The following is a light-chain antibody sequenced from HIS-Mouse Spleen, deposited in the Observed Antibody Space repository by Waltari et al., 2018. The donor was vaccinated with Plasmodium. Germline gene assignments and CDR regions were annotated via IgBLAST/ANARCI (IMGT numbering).Light chain of an antibody. Sequence: EIVTTQSPATLSVSPRERATLSCRASQSVSSNLAWYQQKPGQAPRLLIYCASTRATGIPARFSGSGSGTEFTLTISSLQSEDFAVYYCQQYNNWSFTFGPGTKVDIK. J-gene: IGKJ3*01. V-gene: IGKV3-15*01. CDR3: QQYNNWSFT. CDR1: QSVSSN. CDR2: CAS.